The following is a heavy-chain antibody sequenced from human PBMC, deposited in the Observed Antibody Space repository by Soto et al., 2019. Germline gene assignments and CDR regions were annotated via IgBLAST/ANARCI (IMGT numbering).Heavy chain of an antibody. CDR2: IYNSGTT. D-gene: IGHD3-10*01. CDR3: AREPISTPRGVTQVDP. J-gene: IGHJ5*02. CDR1: GAPISSGGFY. Sequence: QVRLQESGPGPVRPSQTLSLTCNVSGAPISSGGFYWSWIRQHPGKGPEWIGYIYNSGTTFYNPSLGSRVTMSLDAAKNHFSLELRSVTVADTAVYYCAREPISTPRGVTQVDPWGQGTQVTVSS. V-gene: IGHV4-31*03.